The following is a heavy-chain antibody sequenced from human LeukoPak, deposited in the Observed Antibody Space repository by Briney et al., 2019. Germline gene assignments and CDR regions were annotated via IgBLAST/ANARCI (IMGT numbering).Heavy chain of an antibody. D-gene: IGHD1-26*01. Sequence: GGPLRLSCAASGFPFSNYAMNWVRQAPGKRLEGVSLISGSTGSTYYADSVKGRFSISRDNSNNTIYLQMNSLRAEDTAVYYCARGGSGRFYSTFDYWGQGTLVTVSS. V-gene: IGHV3-23*01. CDR3: ARGGSGRFYSTFDY. CDR1: GFPFSNYA. J-gene: IGHJ4*02. CDR2: ISGSTGST.